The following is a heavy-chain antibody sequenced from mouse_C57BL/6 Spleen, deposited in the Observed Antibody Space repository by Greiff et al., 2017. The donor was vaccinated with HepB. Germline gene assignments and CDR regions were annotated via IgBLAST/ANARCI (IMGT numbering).Heavy chain of an antibody. J-gene: IGHJ3*01. CDR3: TGYDGAWFAY. Sequence: EVKLEESGGGLVQPGGSMKLSCVASGFTFSNYWMNWVRQSPEKGLEWVAQIRLKSDNYATHYAESVKGRFTISRDDSKSSVYLQMNNLRAEDTGIYYCTGYDGAWFAYWGQGTLVTVSA. CDR1: GFTFSNYW. D-gene: IGHD2-12*01. CDR2: IRLKSDNYAT. V-gene: IGHV6-3*01.